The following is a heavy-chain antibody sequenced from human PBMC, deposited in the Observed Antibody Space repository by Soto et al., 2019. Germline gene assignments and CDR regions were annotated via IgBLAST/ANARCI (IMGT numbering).Heavy chain of an antibody. J-gene: IGHJ6*03. Sequence: GAPVKVSSKASGYTFTSYSMQCVRHAPGQKLEWMGWINAGNGNTKYSQKFQGKVTITRDTSASTAYMELSSLRSEDTAVYYCARLGYYDFWSGYTTYYMDVWGKGTTVTVSS. V-gene: IGHV1-3*01. CDR1: GYTFTSYS. CDR3: ARLGYYDFWSGYTTYYMDV. D-gene: IGHD3-3*01. CDR2: INAGNGNT.